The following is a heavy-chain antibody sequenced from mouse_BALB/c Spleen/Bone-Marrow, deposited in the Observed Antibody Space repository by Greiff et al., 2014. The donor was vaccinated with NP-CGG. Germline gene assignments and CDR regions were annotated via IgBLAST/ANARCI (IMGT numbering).Heavy chain of an antibody. D-gene: IGHD2-14*01. CDR1: GYAFTNYY. CDR3: SRGVLAYFDY. J-gene: IGHJ2*01. CDR2: IDPYSGGT. V-gene: IGHV1S135*01. Sequence: EVKLMESGPELVKPGASVRVSCKASGYAFTNYYMNWVKQSPGKSLEWIGYIDPYSGGTNYNQKFRGKATLTVDKSSSTAYMHLNSLTSEDSAVCYCSRGVLAYFDYWGQGTTLTVSS.